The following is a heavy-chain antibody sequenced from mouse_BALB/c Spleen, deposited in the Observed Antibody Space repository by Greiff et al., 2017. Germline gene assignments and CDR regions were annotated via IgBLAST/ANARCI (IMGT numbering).Heavy chain of an antibody. V-gene: IGHV1S137*01. J-gene: IGHJ4*01. Sequence: QVQLQQSGAELVRPGVSVKISCKGSGYTFTDYAMHWVKQSHAKSLEWIGVISTYYGDASYNQKFKGKATMTVDKSSSTAYMELARLTSEDSAIYYCARGGYAMDYWGQGTSVTVSA. CDR1: GYTFTDYA. CDR3: ARGGYAMDY. CDR2: ISTYYGDA.